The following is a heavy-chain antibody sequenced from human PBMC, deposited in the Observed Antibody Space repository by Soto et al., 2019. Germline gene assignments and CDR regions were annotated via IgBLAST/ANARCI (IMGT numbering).Heavy chain of an antibody. D-gene: IGHD6-19*01. V-gene: IGHV3-23*01. CDR2: ISGGGGNT. CDR1: GFTFSSYA. CDR3: AKDRGAGGRFSGIAVAGIPS. J-gene: IGHJ5*02. Sequence: EVQLLESGGGLVQPGGSLRLSCAASGFTFSSYAMSWVRQTPGKGLEWVSGISGGGGNTYYADSVTGRFTISRDTSRNALYLQKNSLRAPDTAIYLCAKDRGAGGRFSGIAVAGIPSWGQGTLVTVSS.